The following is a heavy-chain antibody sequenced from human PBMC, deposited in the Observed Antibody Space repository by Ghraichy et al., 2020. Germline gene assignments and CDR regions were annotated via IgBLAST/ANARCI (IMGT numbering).Heavy chain of an antibody. CDR1: GYIFTNYN. Sequence: ASVKVSCRTSGYIFTNYNIHWVRQAPGQGLEWMAINFPAGGATYSPQKFQGRVTVTRDKSTRTVYMELSSLTSDDTAIYYCARDHASGSFSFDYWGQGSLVTVSS. CDR2: NFPAGGAT. CDR3: ARDHASGSFSFDY. D-gene: IGHD6-13*01. J-gene: IGHJ4*02. V-gene: IGHV1-46*01.